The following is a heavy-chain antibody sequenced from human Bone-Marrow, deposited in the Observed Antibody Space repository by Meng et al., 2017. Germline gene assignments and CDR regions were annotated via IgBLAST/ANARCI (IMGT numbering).Heavy chain of an antibody. V-gene: IGHV3-11*04. D-gene: IGHD3-10*01. CDR3: ARDHAWFGETYAMDV. Sequence: GGSLRLSCAASGFTFSDHHMDWVRQAPGKGLEWVSYISSSDDTIYYADSVRGRFTISRENAKNSLYLQMNSLRAEDTAVYYCARDHAWFGETYAMDVWGQGTTVTVSS. CDR2: ISSSDDTI. J-gene: IGHJ6*02. CDR1: GFTFSDHH.